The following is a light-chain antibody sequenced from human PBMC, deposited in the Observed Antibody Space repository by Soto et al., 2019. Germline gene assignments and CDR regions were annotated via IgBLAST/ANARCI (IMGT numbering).Light chain of an antibody. CDR1: SSNIGAGYD. V-gene: IGLV1-40*01. CDR3: QSYDSSLSGSYV. J-gene: IGLJ1*01. CDR2: NNN. Sequence: QSVLPQPPSVSGAPGQRVTISCTGSSSNIGAGYDVHWYQRLPGTAPKVLIYNNNNRPSGVPDRFSGSKSGTSASLAITGLQDEDEADYYCQSYDSSLSGSYVFGTGTKLTVL.